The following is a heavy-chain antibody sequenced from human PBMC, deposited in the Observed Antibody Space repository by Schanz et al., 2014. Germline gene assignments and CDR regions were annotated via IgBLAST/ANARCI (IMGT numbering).Heavy chain of an antibody. CDR2: IIPSLGLA. J-gene: IGHJ6*03. V-gene: IGHV1-69*02. CDR3: ARTYCSSTSCYTGYYYMDV. CDR1: GGTFSSFG. Sequence: VQLEQSGAEVKKPGSSVKVSCKASGGTFSSFGINWVRQAPGQGLEWMGRIIPSLGLAKYEQKFQDKVTITADTSTTTAYMELTSLRSEDTAVYYCARTYCSSTSCYTGYYYMDVWGKGTTVTVSS. D-gene: IGHD2-2*02.